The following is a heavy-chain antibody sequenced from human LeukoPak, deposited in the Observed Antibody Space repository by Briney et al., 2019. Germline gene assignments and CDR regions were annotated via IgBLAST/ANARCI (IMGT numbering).Heavy chain of an antibody. D-gene: IGHD5-18*01. CDR1: GFIVSSNY. CDR3: AKDLAYSYGPKYFDY. J-gene: IGHJ4*02. CDR2: ISGSGGST. V-gene: IGHV3-23*01. Sequence: GGSLRLSCAASGFIVSSNYMTWVRQAPGKGLEWVSAISGSGGSTYYADSVKGRFTISRDNSKNTLYLQMNSLRAEDTAVYYCAKDLAYSYGPKYFDYWGQGTLVTVSS.